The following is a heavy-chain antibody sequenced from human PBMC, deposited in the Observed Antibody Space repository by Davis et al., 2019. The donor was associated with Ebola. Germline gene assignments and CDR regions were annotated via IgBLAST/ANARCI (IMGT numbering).Heavy chain of an antibody. Sequence: MPGGSLRLSCAVYGESLSTFFWSWVRQPPGKGLEWIGEIHPSEQTVYNPSLRSRVAISVDSSKNQFSLEINSVTAADTATYYCARTTKTNIEDSGLGYNSFDFWGQGVLVSVSS. CDR2: IHPSEQT. D-gene: IGHD2/OR15-2a*01. V-gene: IGHV4-34*01. CDR1: GESLSTFF. J-gene: IGHJ5*01. CDR3: ARTTKTNIEDSGLGYNSFDF.